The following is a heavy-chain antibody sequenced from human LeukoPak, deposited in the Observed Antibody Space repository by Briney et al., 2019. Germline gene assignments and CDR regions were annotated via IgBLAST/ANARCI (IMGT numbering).Heavy chain of an antibody. Sequence: SVKVSCKASGGTFGSYAISWVRQAPGQGLEWMGGIIPIFGTANYAQKFQGRVTITADKSTSTAYMELSSLRSEDTAVYYCAREDANWVAGLDYWGQGTLVTVSS. V-gene: IGHV1-69*06. D-gene: IGHD7-27*01. CDR1: GGTFGSYA. CDR2: IIPIFGTA. J-gene: IGHJ4*02. CDR3: AREDANWVAGLDY.